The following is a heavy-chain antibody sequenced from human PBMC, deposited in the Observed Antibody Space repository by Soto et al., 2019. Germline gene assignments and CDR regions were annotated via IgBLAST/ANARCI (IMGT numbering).Heavy chain of an antibody. CDR2: INHSGST. D-gene: IGHD4-4*01. CDR3: ERGPYSQFAY. CDR1: GGSFSGYY. Sequence: QVQLQQWGAGLLKPSETLSLTCAVYGGSFSGYYWSWIRQPPGKGLEWIGEINHSGSTNYNPSLKCMVHISLDTSRNQVGRKLSSVTAAGTAVYYCERGPYSQFAYWGQGTLVSVS. V-gene: IGHV4-34*01. J-gene: IGHJ4*02.